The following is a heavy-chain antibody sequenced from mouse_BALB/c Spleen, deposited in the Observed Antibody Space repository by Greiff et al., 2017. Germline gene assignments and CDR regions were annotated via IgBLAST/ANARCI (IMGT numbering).Heavy chain of an antibody. CDR1: GFTFSNYW. D-gene: IGHD4-1*01. Sequence: EVKVEESGGGLVQPGGSMKLSCVASGFTFSNYWMNWVRQSPEKGLEWVAEIRLKSNNYATHYAESVKGRFTISRDDSKSSVYLQMNNLRAEDTGIYYCTRVLTGRHYFDYWGQGTTLTVSS. V-gene: IGHV6-6*02. J-gene: IGHJ2*01. CDR2: IRLKSNNYAT. CDR3: TRVLTGRHYFDY.